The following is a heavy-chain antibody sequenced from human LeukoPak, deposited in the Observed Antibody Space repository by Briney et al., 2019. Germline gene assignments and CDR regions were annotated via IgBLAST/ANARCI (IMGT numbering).Heavy chain of an antibody. CDR2: IRYDGSNK. D-gene: IGHD2-2*01. Sequence: GGSLRLSCAASGFTFSSYGMHWVRQAPGKGLEWVAFIRYDGSNKYYADSVKGPFTISRDNSKNTMYLQMNSLRAEDTAVYYCAKDGYQLPQYYFEYWGQGTLVTVAS. J-gene: IGHJ4*02. CDR3: AKDGYQLPQYYFEY. V-gene: IGHV3-30*02. CDR1: GFTFSSYG.